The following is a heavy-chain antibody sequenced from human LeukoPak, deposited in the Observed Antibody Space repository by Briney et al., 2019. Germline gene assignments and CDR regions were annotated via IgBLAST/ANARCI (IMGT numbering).Heavy chain of an antibody. D-gene: IGHD6-6*01. V-gene: IGHV3-30*02. CDR3: AKEIADRREAFDY. Sequence: QPGGSLRLSCAASGFTFSSYGMHWVRQAPGKGLEWVAFIRYDGSNKYYAESVKGRFTISRDNSKNTLYLQMNSLRAEDTAVYYCAKEIADRREAFDYWGQGTLATVSS. CDR1: GFTFSSYG. CDR2: IRYDGSNK. J-gene: IGHJ4*02.